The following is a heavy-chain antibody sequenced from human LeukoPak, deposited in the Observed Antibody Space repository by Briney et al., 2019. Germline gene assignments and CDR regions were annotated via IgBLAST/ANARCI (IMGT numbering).Heavy chain of an antibody. CDR1: GFTFSSYG. J-gene: IGHJ4*02. Sequence: GGSLRLSCAASGFTFSSYGMHWVRQAPGKGLEWVAFIRYDGSNKYYADSVKGRFTISRDNSKNMLYLQMNSLRAEHTAVYYCAQGPLVAVAGTYFDYWGQGILVTVSS. D-gene: IGHD6-19*01. CDR2: IRYDGSNK. CDR3: AQGPLVAVAGTYFDY. V-gene: IGHV3-30*02.